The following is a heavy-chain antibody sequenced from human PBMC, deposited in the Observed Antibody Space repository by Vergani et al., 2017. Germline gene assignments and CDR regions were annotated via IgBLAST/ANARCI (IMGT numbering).Heavy chain of an antibody. CDR2: VYSGGTP. Sequence: EVQLVESGGGLVQPGGSLRLSCAASGFTVSSNYMSWVRQAPGKGLEWVSVVYSGGTPYYADSVKGRFTISRDNSKNTLYLQMNRLRIEDTAVYYCTRDPRSSKGDWSTSSCYAWGQGTLVTV. D-gene: IGHD2-2*01. J-gene: IGHJ5*02. V-gene: IGHV3-66*02. CDR1: GFTVSSNY. CDR3: TRDPRSSKGDWSTSSCYA.